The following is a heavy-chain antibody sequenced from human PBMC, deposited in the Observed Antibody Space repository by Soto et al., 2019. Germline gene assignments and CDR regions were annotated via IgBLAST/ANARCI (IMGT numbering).Heavy chain of an antibody. D-gene: IGHD3-9*01. Sequence: GGSLRLSCAASGFTFSSYGMHWVRQAPGKGLEWVAVISYDGSNKYYADSVKGRFTISRNNSKNTLYLQMNSLRAEDTAVYYCAKDSYDILTSDYWGQGTLVTVSS. J-gene: IGHJ4*02. V-gene: IGHV3-30*18. CDR1: GFTFSSYG. CDR3: AKDSYDILTSDY. CDR2: ISYDGSNK.